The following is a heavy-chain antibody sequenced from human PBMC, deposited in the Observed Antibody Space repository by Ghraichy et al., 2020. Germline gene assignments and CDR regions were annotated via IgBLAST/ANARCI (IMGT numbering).Heavy chain of an antibody. V-gene: IGHV3-33*01. CDR2: IWYDGSNK. CDR1: GSIFSSSG. D-gene: IGHD3-10*01. CDR3: ARDFRAGNAFDI. Sequence: GGSLRLSCAASGSIFSSSGLHWVRQAPGKGLEWVALIWYDGSNKYYADSVKGRFTISRDNSKNMVYLQMESLRVEDTAVYYCARDFRAGNAFDIWGQGTMVTVSS. J-gene: IGHJ3*02.